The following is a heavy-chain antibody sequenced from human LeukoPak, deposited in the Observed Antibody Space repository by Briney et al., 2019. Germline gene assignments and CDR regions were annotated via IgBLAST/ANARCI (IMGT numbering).Heavy chain of an antibody. D-gene: IGHD1-26*01. CDR1: GFTFSSYA. Sequence: GGSLRLSCAASGFTFSSYAMTWVRQAPGKGLEWVSGISGSGATTYHADSVKGRFTISRDNSNNTLYLQMNSLRAEDTAVYYCARGRWELLDWGQGTLVTVSS. CDR3: ARGRWELLD. CDR2: ISGSGATT. J-gene: IGHJ4*02. V-gene: IGHV3-23*01.